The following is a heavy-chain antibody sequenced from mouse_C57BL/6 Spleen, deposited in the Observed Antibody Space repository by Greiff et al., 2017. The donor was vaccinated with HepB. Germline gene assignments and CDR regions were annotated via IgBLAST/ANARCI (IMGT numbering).Heavy chain of an antibody. CDR1: GYTFTSYW. Sequence: VQLQQSGAELVRPGSSVKLSCKASGYTFTSYWMDWVKQRPGQGLEWIGNIYPSDSETHYNQKFKDKATLTVDKSSSTAYMQLSSLTSEDSAVYYCARNWDLYFDYWGQGTTLTVSS. J-gene: IGHJ2*01. CDR3: ARNWDLYFDY. CDR2: IYPSDSET. D-gene: IGHD4-1*01. V-gene: IGHV1-61*01.